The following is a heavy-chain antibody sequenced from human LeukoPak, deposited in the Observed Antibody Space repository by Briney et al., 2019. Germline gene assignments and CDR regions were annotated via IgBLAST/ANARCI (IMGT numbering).Heavy chain of an antibody. CDR2: IIPILGIA. CDR1: GGTFSSYA. Sequence: SVKVSCKASGGTFSSYAISWVRQAPGQGLEWMGRIIPILGIANYAQRFQGRVTITRDTSTSTAFLELRSLRSEDTAIYYCARVATYYDSLTGYYEPFAYWGQGTLVTVSS. J-gene: IGHJ4*02. CDR3: ARVATYYDSLTGYYEPFAY. D-gene: IGHD3-9*01. V-gene: IGHV1-69*04.